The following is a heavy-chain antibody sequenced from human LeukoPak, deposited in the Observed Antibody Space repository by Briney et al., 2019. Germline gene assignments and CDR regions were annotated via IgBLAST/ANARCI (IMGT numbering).Heavy chain of an antibody. J-gene: IGHJ5*02. V-gene: IGHV3-21*01. CDR3: ARGVGSIVVVPAAIPWFDP. Sequence: GGSLRLSCAASGFTFSSYSMNWVRQAPGKGLEWVSSISSSSSYIYYADSVKGRFTISRDNAKNSLYLQMNSLRAEDTAVYYCARGVGSIVVVPAAIPWFDPWGQGTLVTVSS. CDR2: ISSSSSYI. D-gene: IGHD2-2*01. CDR1: GFTFSSYS.